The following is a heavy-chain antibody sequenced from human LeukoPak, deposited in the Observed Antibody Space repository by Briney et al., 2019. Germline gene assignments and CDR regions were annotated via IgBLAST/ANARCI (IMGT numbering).Heavy chain of an antibody. CDR2: IIPIFGTA. V-gene: IGHV1-69*05. D-gene: IGHD1-14*01. CDR3: ARGATGGDAFDI. Sequence: SVKVSCKASGGTFSSYAISWVRQAPGQGLEWMGRIIPIFGTANYAQKFQGRVTITTDESTSTAYMELSSLRSEDTAVYYCARGATGGDAFDIWGQGTMVTVSP. CDR1: GGTFSSYA. J-gene: IGHJ3*02.